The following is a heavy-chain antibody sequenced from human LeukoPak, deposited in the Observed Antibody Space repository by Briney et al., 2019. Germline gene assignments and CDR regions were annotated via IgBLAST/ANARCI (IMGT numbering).Heavy chain of an antibody. D-gene: IGHD4-23*01. J-gene: IGHJ4*02. Sequence: GGSLRLSCAASGFTFSSYGMHWVRQAPGKGLEWVAVISYDGSNKYYADSVKGRFTISRDNSKNTLYLQMNSLRAEDTAVYYCANGGGPKKPRGNSSAAWWGQGTLVTVSS. CDR2: ISYDGSNK. CDR3: ANGGGPKKPRGNSSAAW. V-gene: IGHV3-30*18. CDR1: GFTFSSYG.